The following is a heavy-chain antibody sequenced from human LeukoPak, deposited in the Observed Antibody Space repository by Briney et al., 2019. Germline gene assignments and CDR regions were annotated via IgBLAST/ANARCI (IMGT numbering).Heavy chain of an antibody. Sequence: GSLSLSCAASGFSFSDHYMDWVRQAPGKGLELVGRIRKEDDNYITQYAASVKDRFTISRNDSKSSLYLHMNSLKVEDTALYYCARVYSSGWEVSDYWGQGTLVTVSS. J-gene: IGHJ4*02. CDR1: GFSFSDHY. V-gene: IGHV3-72*01. CDR2: IRKEDDNYIT. D-gene: IGHD6-19*01. CDR3: ARVYSSGWEVSDY.